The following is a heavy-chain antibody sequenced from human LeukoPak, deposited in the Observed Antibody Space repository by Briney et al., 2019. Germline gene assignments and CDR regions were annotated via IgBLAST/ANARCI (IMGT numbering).Heavy chain of an antibody. CDR3: ARRSYDSDGYQIDY. Sequence: ASVKVSCKASGYTFTSYGFSWVRQAPGQRLEWLGWISGYNGNTNYAQKLQGRVTMTTDTSTSTAYMELRSLRSDDTAVYYCARRSYDSDGYQIDYWGQGTLVTVSS. J-gene: IGHJ4*02. D-gene: IGHD3-22*01. CDR2: ISGYNGNT. V-gene: IGHV1-18*01. CDR1: GYTFTSYG.